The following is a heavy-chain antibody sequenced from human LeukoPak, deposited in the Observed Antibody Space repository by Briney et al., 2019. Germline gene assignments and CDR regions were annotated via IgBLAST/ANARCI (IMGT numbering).Heavy chain of an antibody. CDR1: GYTFSSYS. CDR2: ISVRSNYI. J-gene: IGHJ3*02. CDR3: ARIFSATDAFDI. Sequence: GGSLRLSCAASGYTFSSYSINWVRQAPGKGLEWVSSISVRSNYIYYADSVRGRFSISRDDARDSLYLQMNSLRAEDTAVYYCARIFSATDAFDIWGQGTMVTVSS. V-gene: IGHV3-21*01. D-gene: IGHD2-15*01.